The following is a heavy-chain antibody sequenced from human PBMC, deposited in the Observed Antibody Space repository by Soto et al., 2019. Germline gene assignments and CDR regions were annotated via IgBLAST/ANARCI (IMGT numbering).Heavy chain of an antibody. J-gene: IGHJ4*02. CDR1: GGSISTYY. D-gene: IGHD4-17*01. V-gene: IGHV4-59*01. CDR3: ARDNYGDALGVY. CDR2: IYYSGST. Sequence: SETLSLTCTVSGGSISTYYWSWIRQPPGKGLEWIGYIYYSGSTKYNPSLKSRVTISVDTSKNQFSLNLTSATAADTAVYYCARDNYGDALGVYWGQGTLVTVSS.